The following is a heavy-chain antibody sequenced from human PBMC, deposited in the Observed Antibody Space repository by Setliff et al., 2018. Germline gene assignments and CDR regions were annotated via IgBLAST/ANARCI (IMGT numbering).Heavy chain of an antibody. J-gene: IGHJ1*01. CDR3: ARTGTGYYYGEFQR. D-gene: IGHD3-22*01. CDR1: GGSMSSHY. Sequence: TLSLTCTVSGGSMSSHYWSWIRQPPGEGLEWIGCIYSSGSTTYNPSLKSRVTISVDTSKSQFSLNLTSVTAADTALYYCARTGTGYYYGEFQRWGQGTLVTVSS. V-gene: IGHV4-4*08. CDR2: IYSSGST.